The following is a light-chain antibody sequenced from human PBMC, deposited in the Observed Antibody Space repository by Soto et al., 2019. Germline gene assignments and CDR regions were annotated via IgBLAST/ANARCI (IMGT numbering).Light chain of an antibody. CDR3: QQYNNWPLFT. V-gene: IGKV3-15*01. J-gene: IGKJ3*01. CDR1: QGVGNN. Sequence: ELVMTQSPATLSVSPGERATLSCRASQGVGNNLAWYQQKPGQAPRLLIYGASTRAAGIPVRFSGSGSGTEFTLTISSLQSEDVAVYYCQQYNNWPLFTFGTGTKVDIK. CDR2: GAS.